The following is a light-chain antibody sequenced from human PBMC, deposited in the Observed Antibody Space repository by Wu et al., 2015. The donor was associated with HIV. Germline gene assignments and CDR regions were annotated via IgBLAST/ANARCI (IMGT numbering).Light chain of an antibody. Sequence: EIVLTQSPGTLSLSPGERATFSCRASQRISSNYLAWYQHKSGQAPRFLIYDASTRAAGIPGRFTGSGSGTDFNLTISRLEPEDFATYYCQQLNTYPLTFGRGAKVEIK. CDR3: QQLNTYPLT. CDR2: DAS. V-gene: IGKV3D-20*02. CDR1: QRISSNY. J-gene: IGKJ4*01.